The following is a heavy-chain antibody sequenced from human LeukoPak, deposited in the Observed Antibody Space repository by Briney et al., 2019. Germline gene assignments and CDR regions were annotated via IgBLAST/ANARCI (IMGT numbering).Heavy chain of an antibody. CDR3: AILGDTAIDYYYYYMDV. Sequence: ASVKVSCKASGYTFTGYYMHWVRQAPGQGLEWMGWMNPNSGGTNYAQKFQGRVTMTRDTSISTAYMELSRLRSDDTAVYYCAILGDTAIDYYYYYMDVWGKGTTVTVSS. D-gene: IGHD5-18*01. V-gene: IGHV1-2*02. CDR2: MNPNSGGT. J-gene: IGHJ6*03. CDR1: GYTFTGYY.